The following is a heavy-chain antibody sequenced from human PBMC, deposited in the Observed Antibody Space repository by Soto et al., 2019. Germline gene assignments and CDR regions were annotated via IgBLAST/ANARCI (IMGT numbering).Heavy chain of an antibody. CDR2: IIPIFGTA. V-gene: IGHV1-69*13. D-gene: IGHD3-22*01. CDR3: ARVHRRGYYLFYFDY. Sequence: SVKVSCKASGGTFSSYAISWVRQAPGQGLEWMGGIIPIFGTANYAQKFQGRVTITADESTSTAYMELSSLRSEDTAVYYCARVHRRGYYLFYFDYWGQGTLVTVSS. CDR1: GGTFSSYA. J-gene: IGHJ4*02.